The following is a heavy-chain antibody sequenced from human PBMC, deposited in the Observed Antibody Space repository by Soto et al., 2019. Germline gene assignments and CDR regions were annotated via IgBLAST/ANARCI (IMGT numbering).Heavy chain of an antibody. CDR2: ITWNSGKI. CDR3: VKDSYADFHRVLSTAEYFFDY. Sequence: LRLSCTASGFTFDDYAMHWVRQGPGGGLEWVSGITWNSGKIAYADSVKGRFTIARDDDNNSLYLQMNSLRPEDTALYYCVKDSYADFHRVLSTAEYFFDYWGHGTLVTVSS. D-gene: IGHD2-15*01. CDR1: GFTFDDYA. V-gene: IGHV3-9*01. J-gene: IGHJ4*01.